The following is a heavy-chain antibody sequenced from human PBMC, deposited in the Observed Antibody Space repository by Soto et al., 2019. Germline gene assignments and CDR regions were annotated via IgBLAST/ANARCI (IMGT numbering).Heavy chain of an antibody. CDR1: GFTFSRYA. CDR3: TRILWSSRRDALDI. D-gene: IGHD2-21*01. V-gene: IGHV3-23*01. J-gene: IGHJ6*02. Sequence: PGGSLRLSCEASGFTFSRYAMAWVRQAPGEDLEWVSAIGTSGTPTLYADSVKSRFSISRDDSRNTVSLQMNSLGVEDTATYYCTRILWSSRRDALDIWGQGTTVTVSS. CDR2: IGTSGTPT.